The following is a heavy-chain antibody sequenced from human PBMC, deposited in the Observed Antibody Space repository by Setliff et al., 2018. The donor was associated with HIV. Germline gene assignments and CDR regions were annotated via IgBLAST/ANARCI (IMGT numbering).Heavy chain of an antibody. CDR2: MKGDGTET. V-gene: IGHV3-7*03. CDR3: ARDQRPFGFNF. Sequence: GGSLRLSCAASGFTFTIYSLNWVRQAPGMGPEWVANMKGDGTETSYADSVRGRFTISRDNAKNSAYLQMNSLRAEDTAVYYCARDQRPFGFNFWGQGTMVTVSS. J-gene: IGHJ3*01. CDR1: GFTFTIYS. D-gene: IGHD3-10*01.